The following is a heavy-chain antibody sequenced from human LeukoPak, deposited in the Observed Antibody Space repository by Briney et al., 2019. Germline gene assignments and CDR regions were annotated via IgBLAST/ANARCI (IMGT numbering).Heavy chain of an antibody. CDR3: ARQYSSGWDYFDY. CDR1: GGSISSYY. Sequence: PSETLSLTCTVSGGSISSYYWSWIRQPPGEGLEWIGYIYYSGSTNYNPSLKSRVTISVDTSKNQFSLKLSSVTAADTAVYYCARQYSSGWDYFDYWGQGTLVTVSS. D-gene: IGHD6-19*01. CDR2: IYYSGST. J-gene: IGHJ4*02. V-gene: IGHV4-59*08.